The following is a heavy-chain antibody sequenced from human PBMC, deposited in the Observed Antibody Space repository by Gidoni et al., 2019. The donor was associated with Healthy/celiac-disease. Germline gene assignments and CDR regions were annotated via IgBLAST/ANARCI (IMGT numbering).Heavy chain of an antibody. CDR3: ARGGGAIAEGWFDP. Sequence: EVPLVESGGGLVQPGGSLRLSCAASGFPFSSYDMPWVRQATGKGLEWVSAIGTAGDTYYPGSVKGRFTISRENAKNSLYLQMNSLRAGDTAVYYCARGGGAIAEGWFDPWGQGTLVTVSS. CDR2: IGTAGDT. CDR1: GFPFSSYD. V-gene: IGHV3-13*04. J-gene: IGHJ5*02. D-gene: IGHD6-13*01.